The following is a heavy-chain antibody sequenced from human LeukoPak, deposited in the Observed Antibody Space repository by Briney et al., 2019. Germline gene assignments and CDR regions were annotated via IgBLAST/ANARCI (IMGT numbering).Heavy chain of an antibody. Sequence: GGSLRLSCAASGFTFSSYGLNWVRQAPGEGLEWVSYVSPSSTTIYYADSVKGRFTISRDNSKNTLYLQMNSLRAEDTAVYYCVKDGDDSGSYLVYWGQGTLVTVSS. J-gene: IGHJ4*02. CDR3: VKDGDDSGSYLVY. D-gene: IGHD1-26*01. CDR1: GFTFSSYG. V-gene: IGHV3-48*01. CDR2: VSPSSTTI.